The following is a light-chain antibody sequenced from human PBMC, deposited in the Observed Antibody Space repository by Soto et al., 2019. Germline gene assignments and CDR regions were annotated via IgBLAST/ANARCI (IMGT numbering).Light chain of an antibody. Sequence: QSALTQPPSASGSPGQSVIISCTGTSSDVGGYNYVSWYQQHPGKAPKLIIYEVTKRPSGVPYRFSGSKSGNTASLTVSGLQTEDGADYYCSSYGGFNNVLFGGGTKLTVL. CDR2: EVT. V-gene: IGLV2-8*01. J-gene: IGLJ2*01. CDR3: SSYGGFNNVL. CDR1: SSDVGGYNY.